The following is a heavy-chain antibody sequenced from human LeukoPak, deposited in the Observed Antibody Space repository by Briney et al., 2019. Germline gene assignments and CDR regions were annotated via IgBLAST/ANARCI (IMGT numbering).Heavy chain of an antibody. V-gene: IGHV4-34*01. Sequence: SETLSLTCLVDGGSSSGFYWSWNRPPPGNGMEWNGEIDNRGSPNSHPTLKSRVTISVDTSKNQFSLKLSSVTAADTAVYYCAGRLPLWCSSTSCYRFAFDIWGQGTMVTVSS. D-gene: IGHD2-2*01. CDR1: GGSSSGFY. CDR3: AGRLPLWCSSTSCYRFAFDI. CDR2: IDNRGSP. J-gene: IGHJ3*02.